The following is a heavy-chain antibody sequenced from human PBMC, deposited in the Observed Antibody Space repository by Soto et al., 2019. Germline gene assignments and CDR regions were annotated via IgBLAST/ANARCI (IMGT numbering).Heavy chain of an antibody. V-gene: IGHV3-33*01. J-gene: IGHJ5*02. Sequence: AGGSLRLSCAASGFKISDYGMHWVRQPPGKGLEWVAVIWYDGSNKYYADSVKGRFTISRDNSKNTLYLQMNSQRVEDTAVYYCARDRYFGDHTFDPWGQGTLVTVSS. D-gene: IGHD4-17*01. CDR1: GFKISDYG. CDR3: ARDRYFGDHTFDP. CDR2: IWYDGSNK.